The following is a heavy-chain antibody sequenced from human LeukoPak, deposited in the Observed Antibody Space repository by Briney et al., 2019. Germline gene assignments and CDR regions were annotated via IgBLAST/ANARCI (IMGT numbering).Heavy chain of an antibody. CDR3: ARGGSSWPRTYYYYGMDV. Sequence: ASVKVSCKASGYTFTGYYMHWVRQAPGQGLEWMGWFNPNSGGTNYAQKFQGWVTMTRDTSISTAYMELSRLRSDDTAVYYCARGGSSWPRTYYYYGMDVWGKGTTVTVSS. V-gene: IGHV1-2*04. D-gene: IGHD6-13*01. J-gene: IGHJ6*04. CDR2: FNPNSGGT. CDR1: GYTFTGYY.